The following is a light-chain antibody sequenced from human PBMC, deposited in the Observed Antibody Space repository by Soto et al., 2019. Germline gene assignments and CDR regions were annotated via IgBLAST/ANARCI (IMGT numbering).Light chain of an antibody. V-gene: IGKV3-15*01. CDR1: QSVSNN. Sequence: EVVLTQSPATLSVSHGERATLSCRASQSVSNNLAWYQQKPGQAPRLLIYHASTRATGIPARFSGSGSGTEFTLTISSLQSEDFAVYYCQQYNNWPPWTFGQGTKVEIK. J-gene: IGKJ1*01. CDR2: HAS. CDR3: QQYNNWPPWT.